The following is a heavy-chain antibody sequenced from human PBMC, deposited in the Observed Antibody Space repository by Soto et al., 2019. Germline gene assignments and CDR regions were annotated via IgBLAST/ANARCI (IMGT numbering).Heavy chain of an antibody. CDR3: ARVPKEVGVMGDYYYYYGMDV. V-gene: IGHV1-69*12. CDR1: GGTFSSYA. CDR2: IIPIFGTA. J-gene: IGHJ6*02. D-gene: IGHD1-26*01. Sequence: QVQLVQSGAEVKKPGSSVKVSCKASGGTFSSYAISWVRQAPGQGLEWMGGIIPIFGTANYAQKFQGRVTITADESTSTAYMELSSLRSEDTAVYYCARVPKEVGVMGDYYYYYGMDVWGQGTTVTVSS.